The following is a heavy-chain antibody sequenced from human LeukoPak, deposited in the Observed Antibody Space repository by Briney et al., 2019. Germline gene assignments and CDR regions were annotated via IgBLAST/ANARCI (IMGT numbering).Heavy chain of an antibody. CDR2: INSDGSST. D-gene: IGHD6-13*01. J-gene: IGHJ4*02. Sequence: GGSLRLSCAASGFTFSSYWMHWVRQAPGEGLVWVSRINSDGSSTSYADSVKGRFTISRGNAKNTLYLQMNSLRAEDTAVYYCARDRGYSSSWYFDYWGQGTLVTVSS. V-gene: IGHV3-74*01. CDR3: ARDRGYSSSWYFDY. CDR1: GFTFSSYW.